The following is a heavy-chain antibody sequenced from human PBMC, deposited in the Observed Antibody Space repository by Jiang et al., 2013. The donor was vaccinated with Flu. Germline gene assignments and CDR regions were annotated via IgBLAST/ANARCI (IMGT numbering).Heavy chain of an antibody. V-gene: IGHV1-69*04. CDR2: IIPILGLT. CDR1: GGTFSTYA. D-gene: IGHD7-27*01. J-gene: IGHJ4*02. Sequence: EVKKPGSSVKVSCKASGGTFSTYAISWVRQAPGQGLEWMGRIIPILGLTNYAQKFQGRVTITADKSTSTAYMELSSLRSEDTAVYYCARDIVGNWGSYFDYWGQGTLVTVSS. CDR3: ARDIVGNWGSYFDY.